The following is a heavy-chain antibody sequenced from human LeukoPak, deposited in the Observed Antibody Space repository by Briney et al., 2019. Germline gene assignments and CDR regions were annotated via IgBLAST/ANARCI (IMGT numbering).Heavy chain of an antibody. CDR3: ARDRYCSSTSCYYGMDV. CDR1: GGTFSSYA. CDR2: IIPILGIA. V-gene: IGHV1-69*04. J-gene: IGHJ6*02. D-gene: IGHD2-2*01. Sequence: SVKVYCKASGGTFSSYAISWVRQAPGQGLEWMGRIIPILGIANYAQKFQGRVTITADKSTSTAYMELSSLRSEDTAVYYCARDRYCSSTSCYYGMDVWGQGTTVTVSS.